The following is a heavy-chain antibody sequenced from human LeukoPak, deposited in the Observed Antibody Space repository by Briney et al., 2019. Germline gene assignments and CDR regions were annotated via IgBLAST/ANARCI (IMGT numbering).Heavy chain of an antibody. Sequence: ASVKVSCKASGYTLTVYYIHWVRQAPGQGLEWMGRINPNSGDTNFAQKFQGRVTMTRDTSISTAYMDLSGLRPDDTAVYYCAREDYGSDDAFDIWGQGTMVTVSS. V-gene: IGHV1-2*06. CDR2: INPNSGDT. J-gene: IGHJ3*02. CDR3: AREDYGSDDAFDI. CDR1: GYTLTVYY. D-gene: IGHD3-10*01.